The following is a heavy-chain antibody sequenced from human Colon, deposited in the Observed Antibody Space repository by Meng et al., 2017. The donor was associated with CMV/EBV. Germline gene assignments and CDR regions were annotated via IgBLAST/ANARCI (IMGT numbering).Heavy chain of an antibody. CDR2: VNCNTGDT. Sequence: ASVKVSCKPSGYTFTRYGVSWVRQAPGQGLEWMGWVNCNTGDTMYAQKFQGRVAMTSDRSTSTVYMDLSSLRSDDTAFYYCARDGLGYANCTRGTCYEYWGQGALVTVSS. V-gene: IGHV1-18*01. J-gene: IGHJ4*02. D-gene: IGHD2-15*01. CDR3: ARDGLGYANCTRGTCYEY. CDR1: GYTFTRYG.